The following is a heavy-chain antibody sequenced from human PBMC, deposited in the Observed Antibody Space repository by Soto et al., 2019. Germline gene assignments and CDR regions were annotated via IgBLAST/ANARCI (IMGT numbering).Heavy chain of an antibody. D-gene: IGHD3-10*01. Sequence: SVKVSCKASGGTFSSYAISWVRQAPGQGLEWMGGVIPIFGTANYAQKFQGRVTITADKSTSTAYMELSSLRSEDTAVYYCARARTSITMVRGVYYYGMDVWGQGTTVTVSS. CDR3: ARARTSITMVRGVYYYGMDV. CDR1: GGTFSSYA. J-gene: IGHJ6*02. CDR2: VIPIFGTA. V-gene: IGHV1-69*06.